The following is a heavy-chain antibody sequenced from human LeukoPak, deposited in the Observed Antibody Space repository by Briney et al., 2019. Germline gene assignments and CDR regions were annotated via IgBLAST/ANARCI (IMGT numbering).Heavy chain of an antibody. CDR3: VRDFGGEDDF. V-gene: IGHV3-74*01. CDR2: MNEDGRRT. Sequence: RGSLRLSCAASGFTLSSSWMHWVRQVPGEGLVWVARMNEDGRRTDVAGSVRGRFTISRDIAKNTLFLQMNSLRVEDTAVYHCVRDFGGEDDFWGQGTLVAVSS. CDR1: GFTLSSSW. J-gene: IGHJ4*02. D-gene: IGHD2-15*01.